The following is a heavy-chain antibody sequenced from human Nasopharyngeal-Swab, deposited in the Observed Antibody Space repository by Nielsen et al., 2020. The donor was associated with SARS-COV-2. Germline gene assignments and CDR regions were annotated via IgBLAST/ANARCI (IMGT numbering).Heavy chain of an antibody. J-gene: IGHJ4*02. Sequence: GESLKISCAASGFTFSNYWMSWVRQAPGKGLEWVANIKQDGSEKYYVDSVKGRFTISRDNAKNSLYLQMNSLRAEDTAVYYCARAGLSSWHFDYWGQGTPVTVSS. V-gene: IGHV3-7*01. CDR2: IKQDGSEK. CDR1: GFTFSNYW. CDR3: ARAGLSSWHFDY. D-gene: IGHD6-13*01.